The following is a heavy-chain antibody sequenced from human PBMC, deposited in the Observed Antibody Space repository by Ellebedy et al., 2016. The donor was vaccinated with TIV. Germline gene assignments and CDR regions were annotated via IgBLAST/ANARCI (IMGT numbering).Heavy chain of an antibody. CDR3: ARHSGGHGFDI. D-gene: IGHD2-21*01. V-gene: IGHV3-74*01. CDR2: ISSDGSDT. J-gene: IGHJ3*02. Sequence: PSETLSLTCAASGFSISSHRMHWVRQAAGKGLVWVSHISSDGSDTSYADSVKGRFIISRDNAENTLDLQMSSLRAEDTALYYCARHSGGHGFDIWGQGTMVTVSP. CDR1: GFSISSHR.